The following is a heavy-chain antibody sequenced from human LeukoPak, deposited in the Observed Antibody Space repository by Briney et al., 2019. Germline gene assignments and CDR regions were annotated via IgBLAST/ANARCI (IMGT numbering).Heavy chain of an antibody. D-gene: IGHD5-12*01. CDR1: GFTFSNSW. CDR3: ASGYAWFDP. J-gene: IGHJ5*02. V-gene: IGHV3-74*01. Sequence: GGSLRLSCAASGFTFSNSWMLWVRQAPGKGLVWVSRIKSDGSSTSYADSVKGRFTISRDNAKNTLYLQMNSLRAEDTAVYYCASGYAWFDPWGQGTLVTVSS. CDR2: IKSDGSST.